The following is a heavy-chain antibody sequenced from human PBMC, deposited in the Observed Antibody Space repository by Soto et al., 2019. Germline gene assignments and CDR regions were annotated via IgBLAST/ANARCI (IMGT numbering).Heavy chain of an antibody. V-gene: IGHV1-8*01. CDR3: ARGRDCSSTSCYLAFDI. CDR2: MNPNSGNT. J-gene: IGHJ3*02. Sequence: GASVKVSCKASGYTFTSYDINWVRQATGQGLEWMGWMNPNSGNTGYAQKSQGRVTMTRNTSISTAYMELSSLRSEDTAVYYCARGRDCSSTSCYLAFDIWGQGTMVTVSS. CDR1: GYTFTSYD. D-gene: IGHD2-2*01.